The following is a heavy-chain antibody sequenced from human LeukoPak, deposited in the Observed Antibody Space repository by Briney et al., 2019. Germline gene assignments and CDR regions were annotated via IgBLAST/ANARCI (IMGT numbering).Heavy chain of an antibody. D-gene: IGHD1-26*01. Sequence: GGSLRLSCAASGFTFSDYYMSWIRQAPGKGLEWVSYICSSGSTIYYADSVKGRFTISRDNAKNSLYLQMNSLRAEDTAVYYCARDEVYWESDYWGQGTLVTVSS. J-gene: IGHJ4*02. V-gene: IGHV3-11*01. CDR3: ARDEVYWESDY. CDR1: GFTFSDYY. CDR2: ICSSGSTI.